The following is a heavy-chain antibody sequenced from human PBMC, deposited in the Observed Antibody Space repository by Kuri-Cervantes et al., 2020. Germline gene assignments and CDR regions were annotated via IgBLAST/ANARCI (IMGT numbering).Heavy chain of an antibody. Sequence: GESLKISCAASGFTFSSYGMHWVRQAPGKGLEWVANIKQDGSEKYYVDSVKGRFTISRDNAKNSLYLQMNSLRAEDTAVYYCARDAGDIVVVPAAGSNYYYYMDVWGKGTTVTVSS. V-gene: IGHV3-7*01. CDR3: ARDAGDIVVVPAAGSNYYYYMDV. D-gene: IGHD2-2*01. CDR1: GFTFSSYG. CDR2: IKQDGSEK. J-gene: IGHJ6*03.